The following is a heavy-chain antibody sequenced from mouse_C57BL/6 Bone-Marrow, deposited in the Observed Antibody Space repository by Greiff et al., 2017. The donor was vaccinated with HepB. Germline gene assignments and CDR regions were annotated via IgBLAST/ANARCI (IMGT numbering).Heavy chain of an antibody. D-gene: IGHD1-1*01. V-gene: IGHV1-59*01. Sequence: VQLQQPGAELVRPGTSVKLSCKASGYTFTSYWMHWVKQRPGQGLEWIGVIDPSDSYTNYNQKFKGKATLTVDTSSSPAYMQLSSLTSEDSAVYYCAREDYYGSFYAMDYWGQGTSVTVSS. CDR3: AREDYYGSFYAMDY. CDR1: GYTFTSYW. J-gene: IGHJ4*01. CDR2: IDPSDSYT.